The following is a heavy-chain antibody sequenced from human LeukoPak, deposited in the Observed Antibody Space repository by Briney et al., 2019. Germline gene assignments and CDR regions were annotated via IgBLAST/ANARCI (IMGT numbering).Heavy chain of an antibody. D-gene: IGHD2-21*01. CDR2: IYYSGST. CDR1: GGSISSYY. CDR3: ARVTPKIASNFDY. J-gene: IGHJ4*02. V-gene: IGHV4-59*01. Sequence: SETLSLTCAVSGGSISSYYWSWLRQPPGKGLEWIGYIYYSGSTYYNPSLKSRVTISVDTSKNQFSLNLNSVTAADTAVYYCARVTPKIASNFDYWGQGILVTVSS.